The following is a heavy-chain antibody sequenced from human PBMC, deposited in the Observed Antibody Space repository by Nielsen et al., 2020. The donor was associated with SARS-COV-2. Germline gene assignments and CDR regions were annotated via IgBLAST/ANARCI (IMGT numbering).Heavy chain of an antibody. Sequence: SLKISCAASGFTFDDYAMHWVRQAPGKGLEWVSGISWNSGSIGYADSVKGRFTISRDNAKNSLYLQMNSLRAEDMAVYYCARWWQQLTLPGTDAFDIWGQGTMVTVSS. CDR3: ARWWQQLTLPGTDAFDI. CDR2: ISWNSGSI. V-gene: IGHV3-9*03. CDR1: GFTFDDYA. J-gene: IGHJ3*02. D-gene: IGHD6-13*01.